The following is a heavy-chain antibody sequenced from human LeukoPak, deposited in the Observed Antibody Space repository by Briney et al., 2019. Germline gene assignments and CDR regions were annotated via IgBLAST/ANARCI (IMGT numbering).Heavy chain of an antibody. CDR2: IKTDGSEK. Sequence: GGSLRLSCEASGFTFSMSWMRWVRQAPGKGLEWVANIKTDGSEKHYADSVAGRFAISRDNAENSLYLQMNSLRAEDTAVYYCARDLDTYVVLTAYDTFDIWGQGTMVTVSS. J-gene: IGHJ3*02. D-gene: IGHD2-21*02. CDR1: GFTFSMSW. V-gene: IGHV3-7*01. CDR3: ARDLDTYVVLTAYDTFDI.